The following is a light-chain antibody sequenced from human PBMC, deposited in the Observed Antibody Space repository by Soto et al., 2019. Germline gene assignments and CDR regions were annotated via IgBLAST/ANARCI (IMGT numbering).Light chain of an antibody. V-gene: IGKV1-5*01. CDR1: QSISSW. CDR2: DAS. J-gene: IGKJ1*01. CDR3: QQYNSYSWT. Sequence: DIQMTQSPSTLSASVGDRVTITCRAGQSISSWLAWYQQKPGKAPNLLIYDASSLESGVPSRFSGSGSGTEFTLTISSLQPDDFATYYCQQYNSYSWTFGQGTKVDIK.